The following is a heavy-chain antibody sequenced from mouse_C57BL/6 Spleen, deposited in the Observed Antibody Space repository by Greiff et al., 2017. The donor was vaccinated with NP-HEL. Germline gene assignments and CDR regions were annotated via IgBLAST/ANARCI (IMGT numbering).Heavy chain of an antibody. CDR3: TTGPYGSSPDY. CDR1: GFNIKDDY. V-gene: IGHV14-4*01. Sequence: VQLKESGAELVRPGASVKLSCTASGFNIKDDYMHWVKQRPEQGLEWIGWIDPENGDTEYASKFQGKATITADTSSNTAYLQLSSLTSEDTAVYYCTTGPYGSSPDYWGQGTTLTVSS. D-gene: IGHD1-1*01. CDR2: IDPENGDT. J-gene: IGHJ2*01.